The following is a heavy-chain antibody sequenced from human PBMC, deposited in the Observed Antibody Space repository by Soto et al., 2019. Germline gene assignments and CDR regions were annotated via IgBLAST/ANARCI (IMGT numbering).Heavy chain of an antibody. CDR3: ARGGGVGVAVSAAFDM. CDR1: GYPVTAYY. J-gene: IGHJ3*02. V-gene: IGHV1-2*02. Sequence: VQSGAVVKKPGASVTVSCSASGYPVTAYYMHWVRQAPGRGLEWMGGINPATGAAKYTQTFQGRVTMTRDSSTSTVFMELSGLTSEDTAVFYCARGGGVGVAVSAAFDMGGQGTVVTVSS. D-gene: IGHD3-3*01. CDR2: INPATGAA.